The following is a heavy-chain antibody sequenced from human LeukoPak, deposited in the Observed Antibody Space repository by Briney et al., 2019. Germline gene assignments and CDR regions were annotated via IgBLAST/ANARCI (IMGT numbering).Heavy chain of an antibody. CDR3: ARDRLWLRMAFDY. CDR2: INQSGSH. CDR1: APSFRVYY. Sequence: LSLTFALVAPSFRVYYWSWVRPPPGEGLEWVGEINQSGSHNYNPCLKSRVTISVDTCKNQFSLILSSVTAADMAVYYCARDRLWLRMAFDYWGQGNLVTVSS. J-gene: IGHJ4*02. D-gene: IGHD5-18*01. V-gene: IGHV4-34*01.